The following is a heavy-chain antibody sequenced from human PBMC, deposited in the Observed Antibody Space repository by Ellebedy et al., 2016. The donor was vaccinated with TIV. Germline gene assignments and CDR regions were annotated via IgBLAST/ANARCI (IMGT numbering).Heavy chain of an antibody. D-gene: IGHD5-24*01. CDR2: ISCTGVST. J-gene: IGHJ6*02. CDR3: AKTEGRDGYGRYFYGMEV. V-gene: IGHV3-23*01. Sequence: PGGSLRLSCAASGFLFSSYTMSWVRQAPGKGLEWVSVISCTGVSTDYADSVKGRFTISRDNSKNTAYLQMNSLKAEDRAVHYCAKTEGRDGYGRYFYGMEVWGRGTTVTVSS. CDR1: GFLFSSYT.